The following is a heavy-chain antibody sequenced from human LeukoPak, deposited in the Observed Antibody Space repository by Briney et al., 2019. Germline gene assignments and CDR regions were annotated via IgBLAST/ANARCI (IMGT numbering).Heavy chain of an antibody. J-gene: IGHJ4*02. CDR2: IYYSGST. CDR1: GGSVSSGDYC. Sequence: SETLSLTCTVSGGSVSSGDYCWSWIRQPPGKGLEWIGCIYYSGSTNYNPSLKSRVTISVDTSKNQFSLKLSSVTAADTAVYYCARFPGGYSSGRVVSNWGQGTLVTVSS. V-gene: IGHV4-61*08. D-gene: IGHD6-19*01. CDR3: ARFPGGYSSGRVVSN.